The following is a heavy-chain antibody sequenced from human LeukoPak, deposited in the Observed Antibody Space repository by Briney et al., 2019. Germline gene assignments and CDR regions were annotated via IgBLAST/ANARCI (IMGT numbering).Heavy chain of an antibody. Sequence: GSLRLSCAASGFTFSTYSMSWVRQPPGKGLEWIGSIYYSGSTYYNPSLKSRVTISVDTSKNQFSLKLSSVTAADTAVYYCASGSSWRGVDYWGQGTLVTVSS. CDR3: ASGSSWRGVDY. CDR2: IYYSGST. CDR1: GFTFSTYS. J-gene: IGHJ4*02. D-gene: IGHD6-13*01. V-gene: IGHV4-39*01.